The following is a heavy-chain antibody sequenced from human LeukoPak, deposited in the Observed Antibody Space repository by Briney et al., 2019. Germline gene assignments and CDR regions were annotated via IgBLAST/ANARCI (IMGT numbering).Heavy chain of an antibody. D-gene: IGHD3-16*02. CDR3: ARRVWGSYRYTDFDY. CDR2: INHSGST. Sequence: SETLSLTCAVYGGSFSGYYWSWIRQPPGKGLEWIGEINHSGSTNYNPSLKSRVTLSVDTSKNQFSLKLSSVNAADTAVFYCARRVWGSYRYTDFDYWGQGTLVTVSP. CDR1: GGSFSGYY. J-gene: IGHJ4*02. V-gene: IGHV4-34*01.